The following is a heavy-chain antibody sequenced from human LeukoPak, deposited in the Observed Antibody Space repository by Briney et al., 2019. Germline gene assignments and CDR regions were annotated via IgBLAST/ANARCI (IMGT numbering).Heavy chain of an antibody. CDR2: ISGSGGTT. CDR3: AKQPPDSSSYYPYYLDY. J-gene: IGHJ4*02. Sequence: VGSLRLSYAASGFTFSNYAISWVRQAPGKGLEWVSTISGSGGTTYYADSVKGRFAISTDKSKNTLYLQMNSLRAEDTAVYYCAKQPPDSSSYYPYYLDYWGQGTLVTVSS. CDR1: GFTFSNYA. V-gene: IGHV3-23*01. D-gene: IGHD3-22*01.